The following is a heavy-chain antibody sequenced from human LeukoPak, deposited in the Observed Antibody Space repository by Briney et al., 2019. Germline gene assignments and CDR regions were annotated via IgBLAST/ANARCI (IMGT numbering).Heavy chain of an antibody. CDR2: IRFDGSNK. V-gene: IGHV3-30*02. D-gene: IGHD3-9*01. J-gene: IGHJ4*02. CDR3: ARAGRGLRYFDWLTYDY. CDR1: GFTFSSYD. Sequence: GGSLRLSCAPSGFTFSSYDMHWVRQAPGKGLEWVAFIRFDGSNKYYADSVKGRFTISRDNSKNTLYLQMNSLRAEDTAVYYCARAGRGLRYFDWLTYDYWGQGTLVTVSS.